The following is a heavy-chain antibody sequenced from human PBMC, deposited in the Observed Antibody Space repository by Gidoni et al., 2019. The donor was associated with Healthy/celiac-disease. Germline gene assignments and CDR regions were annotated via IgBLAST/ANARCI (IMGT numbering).Heavy chain of an antibody. D-gene: IGHD3-3*01. V-gene: IGHV4-34*01. CDR3: ARGPQSYDFWSGYSPFDY. CDR2: INHSGST. J-gene: IGHJ4*02. CDR1: GGSFSGSY. Sequence: QVQLQQWGAGLLKPSETLSLTCAVYGGSFSGSYWSWIRQPPGKGLEWIGEINHSGSTNYNPSLKSRVTISVDTSKNQCSLKLSSVTAADTAVYYCARGPQSYDFWSGYSPFDYWGQGTLVTVSS.